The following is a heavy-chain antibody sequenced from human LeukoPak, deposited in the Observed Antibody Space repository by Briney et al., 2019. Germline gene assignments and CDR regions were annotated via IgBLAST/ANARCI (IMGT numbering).Heavy chain of an antibody. J-gene: IGHJ5*02. CDR1: GFTFSDYY. CDR3: TRDPEYSDT. Sequence: GESLRLSCAASGFTFSDYYINWIRQAPGRGLEWIAYITGSGESVYYADSVKGRFSVSRDNAANSVFLQMDSLRVDDSAVYYCTRDPEYSDTWGPGTRVTVSS. D-gene: IGHD1-14*01. CDR2: ITGSGESV. V-gene: IGHV3-11*01.